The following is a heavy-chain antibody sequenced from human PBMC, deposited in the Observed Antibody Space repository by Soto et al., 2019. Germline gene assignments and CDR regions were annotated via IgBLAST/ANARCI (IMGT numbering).Heavy chain of an antibody. J-gene: IGHJ6*02. Sequence: PGGSLRLSCAASGFTLSSFWMTWVRHSPGKGLEWVASIKQDGSETYYVDSVKGRFTISRDNPKNTLCLQMNSLRVGDTAVYYCARPPHRMDVWGQGTTVTVSS. CDR1: GFTLSSFW. V-gene: IGHV3-7*03. CDR2: IKQDGSET. CDR3: ARPPHRMDV.